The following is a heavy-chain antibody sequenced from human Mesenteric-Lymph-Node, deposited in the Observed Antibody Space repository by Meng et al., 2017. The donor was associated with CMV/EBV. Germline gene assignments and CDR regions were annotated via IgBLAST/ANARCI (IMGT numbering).Heavy chain of an antibody. CDR3: ARASGRDDALDM. V-gene: IGHV3-21*01. CDR2: ISFTSSYI. CDR1: GFTFSRHG. Sequence: GGSLRLSCAASGFTFSRHGMMWVRQAPGKGLEWVSSISFTSSYIHYADSMKGRITISRDNAKNSLFLEMNSLRADDTAVYYCARASGRDDALDMWGQGTMVTVSS. J-gene: IGHJ3*02.